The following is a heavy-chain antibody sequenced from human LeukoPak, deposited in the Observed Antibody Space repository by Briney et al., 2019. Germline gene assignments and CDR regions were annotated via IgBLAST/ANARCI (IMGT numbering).Heavy chain of an antibody. CDR1: GGSISSYY. J-gene: IGHJ4*02. V-gene: IGHV4-59*01. D-gene: IGHD2-2*01. CDR3: ARFSRYCSSTSCSYYFDY. CDR2: IYYSGST. Sequence: SETLSLTCTVSGGSISSYYWSWIRQPPGKGLEWIEYIYYSGSTNYNPSLKSRVTISVDTSKNQFSLKLSSVTAADTAVYYCARFSRYCSSTSCSYYFDYWGQGTLVTVSS.